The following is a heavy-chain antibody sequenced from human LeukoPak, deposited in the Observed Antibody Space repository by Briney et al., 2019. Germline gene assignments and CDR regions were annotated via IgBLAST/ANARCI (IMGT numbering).Heavy chain of an antibody. CDR3: ARAPNYSGSGSPYWEV. CDR1: GYTLTIYG. J-gene: IGHJ4*02. Sequence: ASVKVSCKASGYTLTIYGIAWVRQAPGQGLEWMGWISNYNGDTRYAQDLQGRVTVTADTSTSTSFMELRSLTSDDTAVYYCARAPNYSGSGSPYWEVWGQGTLVTVSS. CDR2: ISNYNGDT. V-gene: IGHV1-18*01. D-gene: IGHD3-10*01.